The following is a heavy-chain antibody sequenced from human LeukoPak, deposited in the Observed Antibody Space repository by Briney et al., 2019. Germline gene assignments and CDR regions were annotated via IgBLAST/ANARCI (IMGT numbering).Heavy chain of an antibody. CDR2: IYLGSGGA. D-gene: IGHD3-22*01. CDR1: GFTFSGFT. CDR3: ARGSKYYYDSSGDY. V-gene: IGHV3-23*03. J-gene: IGHJ4*02. Sequence: GGSLRLSCAASGFTFSGFTMSWVRQAPGKGLEWVSSIYLGSGGALYADSVKGRFTISRDNSKNTLYLQMNNLRAEDTAVYYCARGSKYYYDSSGDYWGQGTLVTVSS.